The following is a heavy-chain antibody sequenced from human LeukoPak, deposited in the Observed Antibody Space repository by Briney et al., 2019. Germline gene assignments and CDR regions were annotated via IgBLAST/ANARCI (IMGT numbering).Heavy chain of an antibody. CDR3: AKVAPMIRGPYYFYYMEV. CDR2: INTNTGSP. V-gene: IGHV7-4-1*02. J-gene: IGHJ6*03. Sequence: ASVKVSCKASGYTFSSYTLSWLRQAPGQGLEWMGWINTNTGSPTYAQGFTGRFVFSLDTSVSTAYLQVSNLRAEDTAVYYCAKVAPMIRGPYYFYYMEVWGKGTTVTVSS. D-gene: IGHD3-10*01. CDR1: GYTFSSYT.